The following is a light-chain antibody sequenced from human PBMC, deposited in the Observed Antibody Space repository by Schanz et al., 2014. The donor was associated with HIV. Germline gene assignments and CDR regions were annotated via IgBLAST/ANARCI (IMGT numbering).Light chain of an antibody. CDR1: QSVSSS. CDR2: DAS. J-gene: IGKJ1*01. V-gene: IGKV3-11*01. CDR3: QQRYSGWT. Sequence: EIVLTQSPATLSLSPGERATLSCRASQSVSSSLAWYQQKPGQAPRLLIYDASNRATGIPARFSGSGSGTDFTLTISSLEPEDVAVYYCQQRYSGWTFGQGTKVEIK.